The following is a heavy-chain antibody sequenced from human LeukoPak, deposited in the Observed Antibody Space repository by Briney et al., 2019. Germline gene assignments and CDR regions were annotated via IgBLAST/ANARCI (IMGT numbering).Heavy chain of an antibody. CDR1: GFTFGNYA. D-gene: IGHD2-15*01. Sequence: GESLKISCAASGFTFGNYAMNWVRQAPGKGLEWVSTVSGDVDTTFYADSVKGRFTISRDNSKNTLFLQMNSLRAEDTALYYCAKDVGYCSVGSCYGSDFWGQGALVTVSS. CDR2: VSGDVDTT. V-gene: IGHV3-23*01. CDR3: AKDVGYCSVGSCYGSDF. J-gene: IGHJ4*02.